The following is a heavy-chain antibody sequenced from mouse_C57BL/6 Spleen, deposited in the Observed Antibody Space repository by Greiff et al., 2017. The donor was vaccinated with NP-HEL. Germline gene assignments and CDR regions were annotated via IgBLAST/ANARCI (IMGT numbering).Heavy chain of an antibody. CDR3: ARFDYEDTYYFDY. CDR1: GYTFTGYW. D-gene: IGHD2-4*01. CDR2: ILPGSGST. V-gene: IGHV1-9*01. J-gene: IGHJ2*01. Sequence: QVQLQQSGAELMKPGASVKLSCKATGYTFTGYWIEWVKQRPGHGLEWIGEILPGSGSTNYNEKFKSKATLTVDKSSSTAYMQLSSLTSEDSAVYYCARFDYEDTYYFDYWGQGTTLTVSS.